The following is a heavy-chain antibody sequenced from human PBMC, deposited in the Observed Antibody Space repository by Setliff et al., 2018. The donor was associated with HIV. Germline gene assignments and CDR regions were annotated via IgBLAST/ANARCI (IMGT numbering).Heavy chain of an antibody. CDR1: GGSIYGSDYY. Sequence: SETLSLTCTVSGGSIYGSDYYWGWIRQPPGKGLESIGSIYYSGSTYYNPSLKSRVTISVDTSKNQFSLKLGSVTAADTAVYYCARRQQLWLLYAFDIWGQGTMVTFSS. V-gene: IGHV4-39*01. CDR2: IYYSGST. D-gene: IGHD5-18*01. J-gene: IGHJ3*02. CDR3: ARRQQLWLLYAFDI.